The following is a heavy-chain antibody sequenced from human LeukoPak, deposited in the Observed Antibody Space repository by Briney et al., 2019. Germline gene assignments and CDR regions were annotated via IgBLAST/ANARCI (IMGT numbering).Heavy chain of an antibody. CDR1: GGSISSSSYY. J-gene: IGHJ4*02. V-gene: IGHV4-39*07. Sequence: SETLSLTCTVSGGSISSSSYYWGWIRQPPGKGLEWIGNIYYSGSTYYNPSLKGRVTISVETSKNQFSLKLSSVTAADTAVYYCARDGRFPPEVLPRYFDYWGQGTLVTVSS. CDR2: IYYSGST. D-gene: IGHD1-26*01. CDR3: ARDGRFPPEVLPRYFDY.